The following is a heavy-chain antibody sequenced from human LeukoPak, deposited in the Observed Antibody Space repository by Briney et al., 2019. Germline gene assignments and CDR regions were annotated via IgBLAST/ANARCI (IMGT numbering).Heavy chain of an antibody. CDR2: IYYTGSP. Sequence: SETLSLTRTVSGGSISSSSYYWGWIRQPPGKGLDGIGSIYYTGSPFYNPSLRSRVTMSVDTAENQFSLNLNSVTAADTAIYYCARQTYFYEASGHLNDSWGQGTLVTVSS. J-gene: IGHJ4*02. CDR1: GGSISSSSYY. V-gene: IGHV4-39*01. CDR3: ARQTYFYEASGHLNDS. D-gene: IGHD2-15*01.